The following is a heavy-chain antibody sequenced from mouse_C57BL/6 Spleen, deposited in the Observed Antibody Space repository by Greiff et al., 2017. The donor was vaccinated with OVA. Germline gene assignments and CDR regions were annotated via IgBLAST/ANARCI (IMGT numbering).Heavy chain of an antibody. D-gene: IGHD1-1*01. V-gene: IGHV1-82*01. CDR3: ARIPDYYGGAMDY. J-gene: IGHJ4*01. CDR2: IYPGDGDT. CDR1: GYAFSSSW. Sequence: VMLVESGPELVKPGASVKISCKASGYAFSSSWMNWVKQRPGKGLEWIGRIYPGDGDTNYNGKFKGKATLTADKSSSTAYMQLSSLTSEDSAVYFCARIPDYYGGAMDYWGQGTSVTVSS.